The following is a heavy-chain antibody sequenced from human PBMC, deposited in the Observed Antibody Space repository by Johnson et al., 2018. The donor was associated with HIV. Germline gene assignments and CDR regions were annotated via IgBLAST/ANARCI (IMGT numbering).Heavy chain of an antibody. CDR1: GFTFSTYA. Sequence: QVQLVESGGGVVQPGGSLRLSCAASGFTFSTYAMHWVRQAPGKGLEWVAVISYDGSNKYYADSVKGRFTISRDNSKNTLYLQMNSLRAEDTAVYYCAGGRVGGNDAFDIWGQGTMVTVSS. D-gene: IGHD2-15*01. J-gene: IGHJ3*02. V-gene: IGHV3-30-3*02. CDR2: ISYDGSNK. CDR3: AGGRVGGNDAFDI.